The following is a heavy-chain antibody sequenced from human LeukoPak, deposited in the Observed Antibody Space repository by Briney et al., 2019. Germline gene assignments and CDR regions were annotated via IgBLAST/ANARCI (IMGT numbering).Heavy chain of an antibody. V-gene: IGHV3-74*03. CDR2: ISSDGSST. D-gene: IGHD6-6*01. CDR3: ARDQRVTGRPDIDY. Sequence: GGSLRLSCAASGFTFRNHWMHWLRQTPGKGVVWVSRISSDGSSTTYADSVKGRFTISRDNAKNTLYLQMNNLRAEDTAMYYCARDQRVTGRPDIDYWGQGTLVIVSS. J-gene: IGHJ4*02. CDR1: GFTFRNHW.